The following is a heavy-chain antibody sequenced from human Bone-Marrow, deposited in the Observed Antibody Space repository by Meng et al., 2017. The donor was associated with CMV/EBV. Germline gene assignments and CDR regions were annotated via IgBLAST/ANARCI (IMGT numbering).Heavy chain of an antibody. Sequence: GESLKISCAASGFTVSNNYMSWVRQAPGKGLEWVANIKQDGSEKYYVDSVKGRFTISRDNAKNSLYLQMNSLRAEDTAVYYCARDINCSSTSCYGHFQHWGQGTLVTVSS. D-gene: IGHD2-2*01. CDR1: GFTVSNNY. CDR3: ARDINCSSTSCYGHFQH. V-gene: IGHV3-7*01. J-gene: IGHJ1*01. CDR2: IKQDGSEK.